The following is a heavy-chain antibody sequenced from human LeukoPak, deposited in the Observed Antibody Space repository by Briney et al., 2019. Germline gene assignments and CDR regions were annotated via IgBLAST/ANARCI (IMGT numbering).Heavy chain of an antibody. J-gene: IGHJ4*02. V-gene: IGHV4-59*08. CDR1: GGSISGYY. D-gene: IGHD6-13*01. Sequence: SETLSLTCTASGGSISGYYWSWIRQPPGKGLEWIGYIYYSGGTNCNPSLKSRVTISVDTSKNQFSLKVNSVTAADTAVYYCARHSEQQLASNNFFDYWGQGTLVTVSS. CDR3: ARHSEQQLASNNFFDY. CDR2: IYYSGGT.